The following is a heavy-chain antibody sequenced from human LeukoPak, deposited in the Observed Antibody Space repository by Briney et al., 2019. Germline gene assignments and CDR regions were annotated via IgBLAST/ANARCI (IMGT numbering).Heavy chain of an antibody. CDR2: ISGSGGST. J-gene: IGHJ6*02. CDR3: AKDGLGAADHYYYYGMDV. CDR1: GFTFSSYA. V-gene: IGHV3-23*01. D-gene: IGHD6-13*01. Sequence: GGSLRLSCAASGFTFSSYAMSWVRQAPGKGLEWVSAISGSGGSTYYADSVEGRFTISRDNSKNTLYLQMNSLRAEDTAVYYCAKDGLGAADHYYYYGMDVWGQGTTVTVSS.